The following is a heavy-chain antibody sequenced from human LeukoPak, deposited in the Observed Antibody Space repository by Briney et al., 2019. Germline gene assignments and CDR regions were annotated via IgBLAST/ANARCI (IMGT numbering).Heavy chain of an antibody. CDR1: GGSISSYY. D-gene: IGHD2-15*01. J-gene: IGHJ4*02. V-gene: IGHV4-59*01. CDR2: IYYSGST. CDR3: ARTTTYSGFDY. Sequence: SETLSLTCTVSGGSISSYYWSWIRQPPGKGLEWIGYIYYSGSTNYNPSLKSRVTISVDTSKSQFSLKLSSVTAADTAVYYCARTTTYSGFDYWGQGTLVTVSS.